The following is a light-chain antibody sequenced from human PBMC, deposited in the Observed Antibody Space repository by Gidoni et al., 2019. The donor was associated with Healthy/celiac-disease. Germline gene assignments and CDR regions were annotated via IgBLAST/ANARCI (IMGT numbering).Light chain of an antibody. CDR1: QSISSW. Sequence: DIQMTQSPSTLSASVGDRVTITCRASQSISSWLAWYQQKPGKATKRLIYKASSLESGVPSRFSGSGSGTEFTLTISSLQPDDFATYYCQQYNSYPWTFGQGTKVEIK. CDR3: QQYNSYPWT. J-gene: IGKJ1*01. V-gene: IGKV1-5*03. CDR2: KAS.